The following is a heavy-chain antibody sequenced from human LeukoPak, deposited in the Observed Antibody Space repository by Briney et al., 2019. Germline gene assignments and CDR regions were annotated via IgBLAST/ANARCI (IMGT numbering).Heavy chain of an antibody. V-gene: IGHV1-46*01. CDR1: GYTFSNYY. D-gene: IGHD3-10*01. CDR3: ARAYGSGSYYKNWFDP. J-gene: IGHJ5*02. Sequence: ASVKVSCKASGYTFSNYYMHWVRQAPGQGLEWMGAINPSGGSPSYAQKFQGRVTMTRDTSTTTVYMELTSLGSEDTAVYYCARAYGSGSYYKNWFDPWGQGTLVTVSS. CDR2: INPSGGSP.